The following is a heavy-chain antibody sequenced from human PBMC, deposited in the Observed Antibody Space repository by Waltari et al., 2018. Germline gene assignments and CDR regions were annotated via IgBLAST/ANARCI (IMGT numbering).Heavy chain of an antibody. CDR1: GFTFSSYG. CDR2: IRYYGSNK. Sequence: QVQLVESGGGVVQPGGSLRLSCTASGFTFSSYGMHWVRQAPGKGLELVAFIRYYGSNKYYADSVKGRFTISRDNSKNTLYLQMNSLRAEDTAVYYCAKEGSELGYMDVWGKGTTVTVSS. D-gene: IGHD3-10*01. J-gene: IGHJ6*03. V-gene: IGHV3-30*02. CDR3: AKEGSELGYMDV.